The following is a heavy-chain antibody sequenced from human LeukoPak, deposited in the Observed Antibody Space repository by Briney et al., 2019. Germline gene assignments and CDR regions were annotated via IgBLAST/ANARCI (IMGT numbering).Heavy chain of an antibody. CDR2: IIPIFGTA. Sequence: SVKVSCKASGGTFSSYAISWVRQAPGQGLEWMGRIIPIFGTANYAQKFQGRVTITTDESTSTAYMELSSLRPEDTAVYYCAVEYYYDSSGHRATYWGQGTLVTVSS. V-gene: IGHV1-69*05. J-gene: IGHJ4*02. D-gene: IGHD3-22*01. CDR1: GGTFSSYA. CDR3: AVEYYYDSSGHRATY.